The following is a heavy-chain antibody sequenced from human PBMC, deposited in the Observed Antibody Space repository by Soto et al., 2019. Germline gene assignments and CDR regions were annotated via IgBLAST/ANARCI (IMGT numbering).Heavy chain of an antibody. D-gene: IGHD5-12*01. CDR3: ARRGSGYYYYDY. CDR2: IYYSGST. V-gene: IGHV4-39*01. CDR1: NGSISGSTYY. Sequence: QLHLQESGPGLVKPSETLSLTCTVSNGSISGSTYYWDWIRQPPEKGLEWIGSIYYSGSTYYNPSLKSLLTISVDTSKNQFSLKLTSVTAADTAVYYCARRGSGYYYYDYWGQGTLVTVSS. J-gene: IGHJ4*02.